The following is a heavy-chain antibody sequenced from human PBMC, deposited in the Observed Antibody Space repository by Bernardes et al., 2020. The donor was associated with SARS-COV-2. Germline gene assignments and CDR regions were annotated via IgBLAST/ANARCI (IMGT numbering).Heavy chain of an antibody. V-gene: IGHV4-59*01. Sequence: SETLSLTCTVSGGSISSYYWNWIRQPPGKGLEWIGYIFHSGSTNYNPSLKSRVTISVDTSKNQFSLKLSSVTAADTAVYYCARALYCTNSVCYPNWFDPRGQGTLVTVSS. J-gene: IGHJ5*02. CDR1: GGSISSYY. CDR3: ARALYCTNSVCYPNWFDP. D-gene: IGHD2-8*01. CDR2: IFHSGST.